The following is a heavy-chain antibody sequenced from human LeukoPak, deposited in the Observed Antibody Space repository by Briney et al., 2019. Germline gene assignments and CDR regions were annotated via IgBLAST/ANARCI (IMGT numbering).Heavy chain of an antibody. V-gene: IGHV5-51*01. CDR3: ARHNCGGDCYPPGSWFDP. D-gene: IGHD2-21*02. CDR1: GYSFTSYW. Sequence: PGESLKISCKGSGYSFTSYWIGWMRQMPGKGLEWMGIIYPGDSDTRYSPSFQGQVTISADKSISTAYLQWSSLKASDTAMYYCARHNCGGDCYPPGSWFDPWGQGTLVTVSS. J-gene: IGHJ5*02. CDR2: IYPGDSDT.